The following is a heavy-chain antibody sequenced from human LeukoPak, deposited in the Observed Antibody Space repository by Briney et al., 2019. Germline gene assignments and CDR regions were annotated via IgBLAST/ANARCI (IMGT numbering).Heavy chain of an antibody. D-gene: IGHD3-10*02. V-gene: IGHV3-48*03. CDR2: ISSSGSTI. Sequence: PGGSLRLSCAASGFTFSSHEVNWVRQAPGKGLEWVSYISSSGSTIYYADSVKGRFTISRDNAKNSLYLQMNSLRAEDTAVYYCAELGITMIGGVWGKGTTVTISS. CDR1: GFTFSSHE. J-gene: IGHJ6*04. CDR3: AELGITMIGGV.